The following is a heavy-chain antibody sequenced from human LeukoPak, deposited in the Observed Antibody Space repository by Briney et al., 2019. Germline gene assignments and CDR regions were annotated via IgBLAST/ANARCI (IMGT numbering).Heavy chain of an antibody. CDR2: IYYSGST. Sequence: SETLSLTCTVSGGSISSYYWSWIRQPPGKGLEWIGYIYYSGSTNYNPSLKSRVTISVDTSRNQFSLKLSSVTAADTAVYYCARGDMVRGVILFDYWGQGTLVTVSS. J-gene: IGHJ4*02. CDR3: ARGDMVRGVILFDY. CDR1: GGSISSYY. V-gene: IGHV4-59*01. D-gene: IGHD3-10*01.